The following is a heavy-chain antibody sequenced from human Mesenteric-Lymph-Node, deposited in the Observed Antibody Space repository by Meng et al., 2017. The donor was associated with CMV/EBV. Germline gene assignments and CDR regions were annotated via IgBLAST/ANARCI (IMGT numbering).Heavy chain of an antibody. CDR2: IIPMSGTV. CDR3: AKGYGSETYTAARYRYFDL. Sequence: FRNSAIIWVRQAPGQGLEWMGGIIPMSGTVNYGQEFQGRVTITADESTSTAYMELSGLRSVDTAMYYCAKGYGSETYTAARYRYFDLWGRGTLVTVSS. J-gene: IGHJ2*01. V-gene: IGHV1-69*01. CDR1: FRNSA. D-gene: IGHD3-10*01.